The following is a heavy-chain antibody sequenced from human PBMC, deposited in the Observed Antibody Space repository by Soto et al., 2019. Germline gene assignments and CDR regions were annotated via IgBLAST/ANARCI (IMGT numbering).Heavy chain of an antibody. J-gene: IGHJ6*03. CDR1: GFSLSTSGVG. D-gene: IGHD4-17*01. V-gene: IGHV2-5*02. CDR3: ARITVTTASNYYYYYMDV. Sequence: SGPTLVNPTQTLTLTCTFSGFSLSTSGVGVGWIRQPPGKALEWLALIYWDDDKRYSPSLKSRLTITKDTSKNQVVLTMTNMDPVDTATYYCARITVTTASNYYYYYMDVWGKGTTVTVSS. CDR2: IYWDDDK.